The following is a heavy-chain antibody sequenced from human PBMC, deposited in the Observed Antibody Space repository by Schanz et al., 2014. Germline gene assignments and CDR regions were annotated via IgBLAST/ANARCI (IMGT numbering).Heavy chain of an antibody. D-gene: IGHD3-10*01. CDR1: GASITSGGHY. J-gene: IGHJ4*02. V-gene: IGHV4-31*03. Sequence: QVQLQESGPGLVKPSQTLSLTCTVSGASITSGGHYWTWIRQVPGKGLEWIGCIDDTWGPKNNSPLKARVTLSLDASTNQFSLKLSSVTAADTAVYYCARILWFGEKYFDYWGQGTLVTVSS. CDR2: IDDTWGP. CDR3: ARILWFGEKYFDY.